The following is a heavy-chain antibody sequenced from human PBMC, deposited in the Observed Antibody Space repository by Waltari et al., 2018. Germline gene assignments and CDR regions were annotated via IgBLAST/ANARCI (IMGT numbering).Heavy chain of an antibody. CDR2: FNPNNGGT. CDR1: GYTFTGYF. V-gene: IGHV1-2*02. J-gene: IGHJ4*02. Sequence: QVQLVQSGTEVKKPGASVKVSCKASGYTFTGYFIHWVRQAPGRGLEWMGWFNPNNGGTDSAQKFQGRLAMTSDTAISTAYMVVSNLRSDDTATYYCSRVPLLLPGPNYFDHWGQGSLVTVSS. CDR3: SRVPLLLPGPNYFDH.